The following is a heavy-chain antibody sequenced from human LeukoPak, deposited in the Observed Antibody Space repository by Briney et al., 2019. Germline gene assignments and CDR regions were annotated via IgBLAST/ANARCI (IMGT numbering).Heavy chain of an antibody. J-gene: IGHJ6*02. D-gene: IGHD4-17*01. CDR1: GLTFSDYY. V-gene: IGHV3-11*01. CDR3: ARDHPDYGDYYYYGMDV. CDR2: INSSGSNI. Sequence: GGALRLSCLASGLTFSDYYMSWIRQPPGKGLDWVSCINSSGSNIYYADSVKGRFTISRDNAKNSLYLQMNSLRAEDTAVYYCARDHPDYGDYYYYGMDVWGQGTTVTVSS.